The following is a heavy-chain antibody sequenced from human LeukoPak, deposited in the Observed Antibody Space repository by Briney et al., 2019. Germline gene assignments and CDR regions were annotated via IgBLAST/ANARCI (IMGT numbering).Heavy chain of an antibody. V-gene: IGHV3-11*01. CDR2: ISPSGTTI. CDR1: GFTFSDYY. Sequence: GGSLRLSCAASGFTFSDYYMSWLRQAPGKGLVCVSYISPSGTTIYYADSVKGRFTISRDNAKNSLSLQMNSLRVEDTAVYYCARTSSPYDYWGHGTLVTVSS. D-gene: IGHD2-2*01. J-gene: IGHJ4*01. CDR3: ARTSSPYDY.